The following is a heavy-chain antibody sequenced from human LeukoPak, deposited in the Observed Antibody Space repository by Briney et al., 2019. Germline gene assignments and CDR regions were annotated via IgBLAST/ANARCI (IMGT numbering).Heavy chain of an antibody. D-gene: IGHD6-13*01. CDR1: GGSISSDNYY. CDR3: ARDVGSSWFSIWFDP. V-gene: IGHV4-61*02. Sequence: SQTLSLTCTVSGGSISSDNYYWTWIRQPAGKGLEWIGRIYASGSANYNPSLKSRVTISVDTSKNQFSLKLNSVTAADTAMYYCARDVGSSWFSIWFDPWGQGTLVTVPS. J-gene: IGHJ5*02. CDR2: IYASGSA.